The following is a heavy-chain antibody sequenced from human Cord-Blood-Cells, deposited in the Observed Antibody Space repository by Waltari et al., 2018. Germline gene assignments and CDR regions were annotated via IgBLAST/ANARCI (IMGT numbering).Heavy chain of an antibody. CDR2: ISYDGSNK. V-gene: IGHV3-30*04. D-gene: IGHD2-2*01. CDR3: ARDPCSSTSCYYFDY. CDR1: GFTFSSYA. J-gene: IGHJ4*02. Sequence: QVQLVESGGGVVQPGRSLRLSCAASGFTFSSYAMHWVRQAPGKGLEWVTVISYDGSNKYYADSVKDRFTISRDNSKNTLYLQMNSLRAEDTAVYYCARDPCSSTSCYYFDYWGQGTLVTVSS.